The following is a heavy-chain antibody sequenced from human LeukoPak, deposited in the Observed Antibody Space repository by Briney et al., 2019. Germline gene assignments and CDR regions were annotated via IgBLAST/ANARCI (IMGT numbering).Heavy chain of an antibody. CDR2: INHSGYT. CDR3: TRMTTGHDY. V-gene: IGHV4-34*10. Sequence: SETLSLTCAVSGVSFNDYYWSWVRQTPGKGLEWIGEINHSGYTNDSPSLKSRVTISIDTSRKQFFLNLRSVTVADTGIYYCTRMTTGHDYWGQGTPVTVSS. D-gene: IGHD4-17*01. CDR1: GVSFNDYY. J-gene: IGHJ4*02.